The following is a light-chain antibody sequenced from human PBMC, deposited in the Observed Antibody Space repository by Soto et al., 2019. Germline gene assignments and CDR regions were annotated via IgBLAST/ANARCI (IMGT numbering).Light chain of an antibody. V-gene: IGKV3-15*01. Sequence: EVVMTQSPATLSVSPGDKVTLSCRASQSVSNNLAWYQHKPGQAPNLLIFGASSRATDTPVRFSGSGYGRQFTLTISSLQSEDLAVYYCHQYNDGPGGTFGQGTKVDIK. J-gene: IGKJ1*01. CDR3: HQYNDGPGGT. CDR2: GAS. CDR1: QSVSNN.